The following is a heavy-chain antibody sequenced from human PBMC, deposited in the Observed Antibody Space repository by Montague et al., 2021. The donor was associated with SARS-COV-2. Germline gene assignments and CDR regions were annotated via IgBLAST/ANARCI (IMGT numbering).Heavy chain of an antibody. D-gene: IGHD4-17*01. CDR1: GFTFSSYW. V-gene: IGHV3-7*03. CDR2: IKQDGSEK. Sequence: SLRLSCAASGFTFSSYWLSWVRQAPGKGLEWVANIKQDGSEKYYVDSVKGRFTISRDNAKNSLYLQMNSLRAEDTAGYYCARDRMKYGPYNWFDPWGQGTLVTVSS. J-gene: IGHJ5*02. CDR3: ARDRMKYGPYNWFDP.